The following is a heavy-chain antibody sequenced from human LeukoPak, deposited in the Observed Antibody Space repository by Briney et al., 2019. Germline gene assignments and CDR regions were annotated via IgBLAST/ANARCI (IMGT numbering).Heavy chain of an antibody. D-gene: IGHD3-22*01. CDR3: GGEVVVITTRSDY. V-gene: IGHV4-38-2*02. CDR2: IYHSGST. Sequence: SETLSLTCTVSGYSISSGYYWGWIRQPPGKGLEWIGSIYHSGSTYYNPSLKSRVTISVDTSKNQFSLKLSSVTAADTAVYYCGGEVVVITTRSDYWGQGTLVTVSS. J-gene: IGHJ4*02. CDR1: GYSISSGYY.